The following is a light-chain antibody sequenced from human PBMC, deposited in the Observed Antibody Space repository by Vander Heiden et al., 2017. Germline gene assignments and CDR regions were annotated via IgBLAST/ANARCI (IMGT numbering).Light chain of an antibody. Sequence: DIQMTQSPSSLSASVGDRVTITCRASQSISSYLNWYQQKPGKAPKLLIYAASSLQSGVPSRFSGSGYGTDFTLTISSRQPEDFAAYYCQQNDSTPPVTFGHGTKVDIK. CDR1: QSISSY. CDR3: QQNDSTPPVT. V-gene: IGKV1-39*01. CDR2: AAS. J-gene: IGKJ3*01.